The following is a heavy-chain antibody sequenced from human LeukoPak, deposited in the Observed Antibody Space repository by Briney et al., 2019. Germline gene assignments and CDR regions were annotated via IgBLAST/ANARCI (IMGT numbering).Heavy chain of an antibody. Sequence: SETLSLTCTVSGGSISSYYWSWIRQPPGKGLEWIGYIYYSGSTNYTPSLKSRVTISVDTSKKQFSLKLSSVTAADTAVYYCARGWSSSSLWFHPWGQGTLVTVSS. V-gene: IGHV4-59*01. J-gene: IGHJ5*02. CDR3: ARGWSSSSLWFHP. CDR2: IYYSGST. CDR1: GGSISSYY. D-gene: IGHD6-6*01.